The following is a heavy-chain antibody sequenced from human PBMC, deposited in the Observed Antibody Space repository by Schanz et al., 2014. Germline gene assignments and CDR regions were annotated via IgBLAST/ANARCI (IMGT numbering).Heavy chain of an antibody. Sequence: QVQLVQSGAEVKKPGSSVKVSCKASGGTFSTYPINWLRQAPGQGLEWMGRIIPIHGIANYAQKFQGRVTMTRNTSISTAYMELSSLRSEDTAVYYCARDQSPYTNSSDVRYFDYWGQGILVTVSS. CDR2: IIPIHGIA. V-gene: IGHV1-69*04. J-gene: IGHJ4*02. D-gene: IGHD6-6*01. CDR3: ARDQSPYTNSSDVRYFDY. CDR1: GGTFSTYP.